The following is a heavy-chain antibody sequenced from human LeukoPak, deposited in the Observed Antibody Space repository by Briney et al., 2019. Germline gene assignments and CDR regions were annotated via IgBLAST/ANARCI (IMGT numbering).Heavy chain of an antibody. V-gene: IGHV4-34*01. D-gene: IGHD3-10*01. CDR2: INHSGST. CDR1: GGSLSGYY. Sequence: SETLSLTCAVYGGSLSGYYWSWIRQPPGMGLEWIGEINHSGSTNYNPSLKSRVTISVDTSKNQFSLKLSSVTAADTAVYYCAGWSYYYGSGSSSYWGQGTLVTVSS. J-gene: IGHJ4*02. CDR3: AGWSYYYGSGSSSY.